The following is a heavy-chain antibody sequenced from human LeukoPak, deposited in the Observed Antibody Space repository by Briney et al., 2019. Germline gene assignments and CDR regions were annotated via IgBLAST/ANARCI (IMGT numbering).Heavy chain of an antibody. D-gene: IGHD2-2*01. CDR3: ATCSSTSCSDDAFDI. CDR1: GYTFTSYY. CDR2: INPSGGST. V-gene: IGHV1-46*01. Sequence: ASVKVSCKASGYTFTSYYMHWVRQAPGQGLEWMGIINPSGGSTSYAQKFQGRVTMTRDTSTSTVYMELSSLRSEDTAMYYCATCSSTSCSDDAFDIWGQGTMVTVSS. J-gene: IGHJ3*02.